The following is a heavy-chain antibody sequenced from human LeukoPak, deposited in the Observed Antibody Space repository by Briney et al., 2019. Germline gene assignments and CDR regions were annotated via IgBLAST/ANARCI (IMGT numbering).Heavy chain of an antibody. D-gene: IGHD2-8*01. V-gene: IGHV4-30-4*08. J-gene: IGHJ6*03. CDR1: GGSISSGDYY. CDR2: IYYSGST. CDR3: AREVVLMVHANYYMDV. Sequence: SETLSLTCTVSGGSISSGDYYWSWIRQPPGKGLEWIGYIYYSGSTYYNPSLKSRVTISVDTSKNQFSLKLSSVTAADTAVYYCAREVVLMVHANYYMDVWGKGTTVTVSS.